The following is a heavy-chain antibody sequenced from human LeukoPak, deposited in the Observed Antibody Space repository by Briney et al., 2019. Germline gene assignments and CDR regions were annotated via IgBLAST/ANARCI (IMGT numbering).Heavy chain of an antibody. J-gene: IGHJ4*02. CDR3: AKELAATGSYYFDY. D-gene: IGHD6-13*01. Sequence: GRSLRLSCAASGFTFGSFATHWVRQAPGKGLEWVAVISYDGSNKYYADSVKGRFTISRDNSKNTLYLQMNSLRAEDTAIYYCAKELAATGSYYFDYWGQGTLVTVSS. CDR2: ISYDGSNK. V-gene: IGHV3-30-3*02. CDR1: GFTFGSFA.